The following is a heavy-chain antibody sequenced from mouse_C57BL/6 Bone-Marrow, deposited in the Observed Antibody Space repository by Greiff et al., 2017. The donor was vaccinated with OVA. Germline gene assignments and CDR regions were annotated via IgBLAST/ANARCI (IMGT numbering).Heavy chain of an antibody. CDR2: FHPYNDDT. J-gene: IGHJ3*01. CDR3: ARRGYYGSWFAY. CDR1: GYTFTTYP. Sequence: QVHVKQSGAELVKPGASVKMSCKASGYTFTTYPIEWMKQNHGKSLEWIGNFHPYNDDTKYNEKFKGKATLTVEKSSSTVYLELSRVTSDDSAVYYCARRGYYGSWFAYWGQGTLVTVSA. D-gene: IGHD1-1*01. V-gene: IGHV1-47*01.